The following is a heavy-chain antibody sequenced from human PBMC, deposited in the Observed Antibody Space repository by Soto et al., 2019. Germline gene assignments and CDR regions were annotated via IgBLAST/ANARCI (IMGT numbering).Heavy chain of an antibody. V-gene: IGHV3-21*01. CDR3: ARASGGYERDY. CDR2: ISSSSSYI. Sequence: EGSLRLSCAASGFTLSSYSMNWVRQAPGKGLEWVSSISSSSSYIYYADSVKGRFTISRDNAKNSLYLQMNSLRAEDTAVYYCARASGGYERDYWGQGTLVTVSS. D-gene: IGHD5-12*01. CDR1: GFTLSSYS. J-gene: IGHJ4*02.